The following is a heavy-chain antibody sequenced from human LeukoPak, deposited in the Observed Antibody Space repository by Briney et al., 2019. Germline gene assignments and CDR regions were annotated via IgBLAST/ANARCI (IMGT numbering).Heavy chain of an antibody. J-gene: IGHJ4*02. D-gene: IGHD2-8*02. CDR2: IYYSGNT. Sequence: SQTLSLTCTVSGGSISNGGYYWSWIRQYPGKGLEWIGYIYYSGNTYYNPSLMGRVTISVDTSKNQFSMKLNMVTAADTAVYYCARDGSPGGTYIDFWGQGTLVTVSS. CDR3: ARDGSPGGTYIDF. CDR1: GGSISNGGYY. V-gene: IGHV4-31*03.